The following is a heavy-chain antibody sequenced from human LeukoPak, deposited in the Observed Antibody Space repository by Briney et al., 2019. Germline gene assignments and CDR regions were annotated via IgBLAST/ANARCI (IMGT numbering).Heavy chain of an antibody. CDR2: NYSGGST. V-gene: IGHV3-53*01. Sequence: GGSLRLFCAASGFTVSSNYMSWVRQAPGKGLEWVSVNYSGGSTYYADSVKGRFTISRDNSKNTLYLQMNSLRAEDTAVYYCARDRAQGGYYDSSAYWGQGTLVTVSS. CDR3: ARDRAQGGYYDSSAY. CDR1: GFTVSSNY. J-gene: IGHJ4*02. D-gene: IGHD3-22*01.